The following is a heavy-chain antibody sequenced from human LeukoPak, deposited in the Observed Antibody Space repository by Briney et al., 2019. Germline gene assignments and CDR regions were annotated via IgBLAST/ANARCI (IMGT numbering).Heavy chain of an antibody. J-gene: IGHJ4*02. D-gene: IGHD2-2*01. CDR2: INPNSGGT. CDR1: GYTFTGYY. Sequence: ASVKVSCKASGYTFTGYYMHWVRQAPGQGLEWMGWINPNSGGTNYAQKFQGRVIMTRDTSISTAYMELSRLRSDDTAVYYCARDFLYCSSTSCLRGYSYGYWFDYWGQGTLVTVSS. CDR3: ARDFLYCSSTSCLRGYSYGYWFDY. V-gene: IGHV1-2*02.